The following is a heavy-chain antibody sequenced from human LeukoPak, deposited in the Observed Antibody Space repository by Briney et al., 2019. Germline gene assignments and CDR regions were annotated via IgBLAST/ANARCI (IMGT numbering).Heavy chain of an antibody. CDR2: ISAYNGNT. Sequence: ASVKVSCKASGYTFTSYGISGLRQAPGQGLEWRGWISAYNGNTNYAQKLQGRVTMTTDTSTSTAYMELRSLRSDDTAVYYCARDLGDILTGYYRIDYWGQGTLVTVSS. D-gene: IGHD3-9*01. CDR3: ARDLGDILTGYYRIDY. V-gene: IGHV1-18*01. CDR1: GYTFTSYG. J-gene: IGHJ4*02.